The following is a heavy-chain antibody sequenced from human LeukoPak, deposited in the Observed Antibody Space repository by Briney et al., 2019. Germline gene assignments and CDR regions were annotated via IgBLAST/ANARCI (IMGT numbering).Heavy chain of an antibody. CDR1: GFTFDDYA. J-gene: IGHJ4*02. D-gene: IGHD3-22*01. CDR3: AKAEGDYDSSGYFDY. V-gene: IGHV3-9*01. Sequence: GGSLRLSCAASGFTFDDYAMHWVRQDPGKGLEWVSGISWNSGSIGYADSVKGRFTISRDNAKNSLYLQMNSLRAEDTALYYCAKAEGDYDSSGYFDYWGQGTLVTVSS. CDR2: ISWNSGSI.